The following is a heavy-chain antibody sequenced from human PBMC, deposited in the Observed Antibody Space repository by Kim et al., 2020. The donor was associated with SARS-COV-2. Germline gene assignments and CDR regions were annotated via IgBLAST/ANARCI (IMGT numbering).Heavy chain of an antibody. CDR1: GYRFTSNK. J-gene: IGHJ3*02. Sequence: ASVKVYCKASGYRFTSNKMHWVRQAPGQGLEWMGIITPIDGFTVYAQNLQGRVTVTRDTSTNTVYMELSSLRSDDTAVYYCARDNIDWAFDIWGQGTMVIVSS. CDR3: ARDNIDWAFDI. V-gene: IGHV1-46*04. D-gene: IGHD2-21*01. CDR2: ITPIDGFT.